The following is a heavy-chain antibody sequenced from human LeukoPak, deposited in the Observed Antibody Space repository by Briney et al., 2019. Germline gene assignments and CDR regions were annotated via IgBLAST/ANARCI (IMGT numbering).Heavy chain of an antibody. D-gene: IGHD3-10*01. CDR2: IYSGGST. V-gene: IGHV3-53*01. J-gene: IGHJ3*02. CDR3: ASMNLLWFGESTRKRAFDI. Sequence: GGSLRLSCAASGFTVSSNYMSWVRQAPGKGLEGASVIYSGGSTYYADSVKGRFTISRDNSKNTLYLQMNSLRAEDTAVYYCASMNLLWFGESTRKRAFDIWGQGTMVTVSS. CDR1: GFTVSSNY.